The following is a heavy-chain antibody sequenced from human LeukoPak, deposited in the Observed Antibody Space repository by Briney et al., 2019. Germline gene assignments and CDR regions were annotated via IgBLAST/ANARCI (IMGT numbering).Heavy chain of an antibody. CDR3: ATDARVRGVYYGMDV. V-gene: IGHV1-24*01. CDR1: GYTLTELS. Sequence: ASVKVSCKVSGYTLTELSMHWVRQAPGNGLEWMGGFEPEDGETIYAQKFQGRVTMTEDTSTDTAYMELSSLRSEDTAVYYCATDARVRGVYYGMDVWGQGTTVTVSS. CDR2: FEPEDGET. J-gene: IGHJ6*02. D-gene: IGHD3-10*01.